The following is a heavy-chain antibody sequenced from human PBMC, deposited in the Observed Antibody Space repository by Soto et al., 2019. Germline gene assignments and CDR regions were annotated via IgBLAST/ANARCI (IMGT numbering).Heavy chain of an antibody. J-gene: IGHJ6*02. CDR3: AREWVQLWHSYYYGMDV. Sequence: GGSLRLSCAASGFTFSSYAMHWVRQAPGKGLEWVAVISYDGSNKYYADSVKGRFTISRDNSKNTLYLQMNSLRAEGTAVYYCAREWVQLWHSYYYGMDVWGQGTTVTVSS. CDR1: GFTFSSYA. V-gene: IGHV3-30-3*01. CDR2: ISYDGSNK. D-gene: IGHD5-18*01.